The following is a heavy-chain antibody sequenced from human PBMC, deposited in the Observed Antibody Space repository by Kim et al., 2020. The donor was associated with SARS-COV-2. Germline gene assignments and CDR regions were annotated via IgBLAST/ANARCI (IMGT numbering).Heavy chain of an antibody. D-gene: IGHD6-19*01. CDR3: ARDSSGWCDF. Sequence: ASVKVSCKASGYTFTTYPMHWVRQAPGQSLEWMGWINTGNGDTKYSQKFQGTVTVTRDASASTVYMELSSLRHEDTAVYYCARDSSGWCDFWGQGTLVTVSS. V-gene: IGHV1-3*04. CDR1: GYTFTTYP. J-gene: IGHJ4*02. CDR2: INTGNGDT.